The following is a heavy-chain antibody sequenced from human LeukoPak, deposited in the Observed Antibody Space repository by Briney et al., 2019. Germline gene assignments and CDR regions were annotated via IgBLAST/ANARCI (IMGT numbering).Heavy chain of an antibody. CDR2: ISWNSGSI. V-gene: IGHV3-9*01. D-gene: IGHD3-10*01. J-gene: IGHJ6*02. CDR1: GFTFDDYA. Sequence: GRSLRLSCAASGFTFDDYAMHWVRQAPGKGLEWVSGISWNSGSIGYADSVKGRFTISRDNAKNSLYLQMNSLRAEDTALYYCAKEGPYGSGSYYYYYGMDVWGQGTTVTVSS. CDR3: AKEGPYGSGSYYYYYGMDV.